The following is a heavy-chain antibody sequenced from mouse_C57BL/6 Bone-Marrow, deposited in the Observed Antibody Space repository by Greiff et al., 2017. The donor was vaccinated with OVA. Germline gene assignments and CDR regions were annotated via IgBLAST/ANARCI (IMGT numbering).Heavy chain of an antibody. V-gene: IGHV5-17*01. CDR3: ASGIFEDY. CDR2: ISSGSSTI. CDR1: GFTFSDYG. J-gene: IGHJ2*01. Sequence: DVMLVESGGGLVKPGGSLKLSCAASGFTFSDYGMHWVRQAPEKGLEWVAYISSGSSTIYYADTVKGRFTISRDNAKNTLFLQMTSLRSEDTAMYYCASGIFEDYWGQGTTLTVSS.